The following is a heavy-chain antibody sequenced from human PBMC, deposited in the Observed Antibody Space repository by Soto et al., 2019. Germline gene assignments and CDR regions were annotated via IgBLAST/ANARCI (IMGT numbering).Heavy chain of an antibody. J-gene: IGHJ6*02. V-gene: IGHV5-10-1*01. D-gene: IGHD5-12*01. Sequence: GESLKISCKGSGYSFTSYWISWVRQMPGKGLEWMGRIDPSDSYTNYSPSFQDHVTISADKSISTAYLQWSSLKASDTAMYYCARGAEVATITGYYYGMDVWGQGTTVTVSS. CDR2: IDPSDSYT. CDR3: ARGAEVATITGYYYGMDV. CDR1: GYSFTSYW.